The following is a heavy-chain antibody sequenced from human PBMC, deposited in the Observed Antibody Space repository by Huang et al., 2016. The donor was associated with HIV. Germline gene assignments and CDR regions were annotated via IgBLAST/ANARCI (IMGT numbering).Heavy chain of an antibody. Sequence: QVRLQESGPGLVKPSETLSLSCTVSGDSVSSHYWGWIRHPPGKGLEWIGNGDDSDTTKDNPRLKRRINRSGDTSKNGFSLNITSVSAADTAMYFCVRDQGRLAVGGIDNWFDPWGQGALVTVSS. V-gene: IGHV4-59*02. CDR2: GDDSDTT. CDR1: GDSVSSHY. CDR3: VRDQGRLAVGGIDNWFDP. D-gene: IGHD6-19*01. J-gene: IGHJ5*02.